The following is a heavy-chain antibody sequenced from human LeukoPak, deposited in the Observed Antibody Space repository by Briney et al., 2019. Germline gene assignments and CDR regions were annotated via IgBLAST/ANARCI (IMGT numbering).Heavy chain of an antibody. CDR1: GFSFSSYA. V-gene: IGHV3-48*04. CDR3: ARTQAGHYYYYYMDV. J-gene: IGHJ6*03. Sequence: GGSLRLSCAASGFSFSSYAMSWVRQAPGKGLEWVSYISSSGSTIYYADSVKGRFTISRDNAKNSLYLQMNSLRAEDTAVYYCARTQAGHYYYYYMDVWGKGTTVTVSS. CDR2: ISSSGSTI.